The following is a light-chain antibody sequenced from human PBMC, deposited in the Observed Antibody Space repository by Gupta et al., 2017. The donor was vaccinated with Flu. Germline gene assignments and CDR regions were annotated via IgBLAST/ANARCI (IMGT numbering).Light chain of an antibody. V-gene: IGLV1-51*02. CDR3: VAWDTSLSAGV. CDR1: NSNIWNNF. CDR2: END. J-gene: IGLJ3*02. Sequence: QSVLTQPPSVSAAPGQRVTISCSGGNSNIWNNFVSWYQQFPGTAPKLLIYENDQRPSGIPARFSGSRSGSSATLGITGLQTGDEADYYCVAWDTSLSAGVFGGGTKVTVL.